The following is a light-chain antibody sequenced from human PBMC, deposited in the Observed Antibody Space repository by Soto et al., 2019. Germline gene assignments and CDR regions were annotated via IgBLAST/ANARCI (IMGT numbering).Light chain of an antibody. V-gene: IGLV2-23*02. J-gene: IGLJ1*01. CDR1: MRDVGAYNL. CDR2: EVR. CDR3: CSFAGASTYV. Sequence: QSALTQPASVSGSAGQSITISCSGTMRDVGAYNLVSWYQQHPGTAPKLIIYEVRNRPSGISSRFSGSRSGNTASLTISGLQSEDEGDYHCCSFAGASTYVFGGGTKVTVL.